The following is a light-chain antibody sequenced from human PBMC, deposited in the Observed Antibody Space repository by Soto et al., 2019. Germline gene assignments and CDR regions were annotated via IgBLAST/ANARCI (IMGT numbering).Light chain of an antibody. V-gene: IGLV2-11*01. Sequence: QSALTQPRSVSGSPGQSITISCTGTSSDVGGYNYVSWYRQHPGKARKLMIYDVSKRPSGVPDRFSGSKSGNTASLTISELQAEDEADYYCCSYAGSFTHYVFGTGTKLTVL. J-gene: IGLJ1*01. CDR3: CSYAGSFTHYV. CDR2: DVS. CDR1: SSDVGGYNY.